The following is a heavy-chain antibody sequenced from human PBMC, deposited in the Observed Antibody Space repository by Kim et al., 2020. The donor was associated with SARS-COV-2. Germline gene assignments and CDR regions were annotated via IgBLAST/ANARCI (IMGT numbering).Heavy chain of an antibody. CDR2: MSYAATT. CDR3: ARHVNYYDSSDYYGHFDY. D-gene: IGHD3-22*01. CDR1: GDPMTTRGHY. Sequence: SETLSLTCTVSGDPMTTRGHYWSWIRQSPGKGLQWIGSMSYAATTFYNPSLKDRVAMSVDTFNSQFSVDLTSVTAADTAVYYCARHVNYYDSSDYYGHFDYWGRGTLVTVSS. V-gene: IGHV4-39*01. J-gene: IGHJ4*02.